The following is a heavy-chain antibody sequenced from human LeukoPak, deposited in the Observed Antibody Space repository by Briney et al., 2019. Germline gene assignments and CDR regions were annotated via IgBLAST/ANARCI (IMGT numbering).Heavy chain of an antibody. CDR1: GFTVSSNY. CDR3: ARDVPQSYGSGSYRSDY. CDR2: IYSGGST. V-gene: IGHV3-66*01. J-gene: IGHJ4*02. Sequence: PGGSLRLSCAASGFTVSSNYMSWDRQAPGKGLEWVSVIYSGGSTYYADSVKGRFTISRDNSKNTLYLQMNSLRAEDTAVYYCARDVPQSYGSGSYRSDYWGQGTLVTVSS. D-gene: IGHD3-10*01.